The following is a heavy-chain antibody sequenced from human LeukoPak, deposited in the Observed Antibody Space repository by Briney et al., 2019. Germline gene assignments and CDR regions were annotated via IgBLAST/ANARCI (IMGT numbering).Heavy chain of an antibody. CDR3: ARVHYGDYVSYYMDV. V-gene: IGHV4-34*01. Sequence: SETLSLTCAVYGGSFGGYYWSWIRQPPGKGLEWIGEINHSGSTNYNPSLKSRVTISVDTSKNQFSLKLSSVTAADTAVYYFARVHYGDYVSYYMDVWGKGTTVTVSS. D-gene: IGHD4-17*01. J-gene: IGHJ6*03. CDR1: GGSFGGYY. CDR2: INHSGST.